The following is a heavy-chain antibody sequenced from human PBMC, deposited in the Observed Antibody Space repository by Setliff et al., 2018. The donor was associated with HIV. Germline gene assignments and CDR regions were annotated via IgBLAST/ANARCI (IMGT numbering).Heavy chain of an antibody. V-gene: IGHV4-59*01. Sequence: SETLSLTCSVSGGSISAYYWSWIRQPPGKGLEWIGYMYYSGSTNYNSSLKSRVTISVHTSKTQFSPKLSSVTAADTAIYFCARGGLSAFDIWGQGTMVTVSS. D-gene: IGHD6-19*01. CDR3: ARGGLSAFDI. CDR1: GGSISAYY. CDR2: MYYSGST. J-gene: IGHJ3*02.